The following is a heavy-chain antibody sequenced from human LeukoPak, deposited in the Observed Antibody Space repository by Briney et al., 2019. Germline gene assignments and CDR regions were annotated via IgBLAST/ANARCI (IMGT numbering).Heavy chain of an antibody. CDR1: GFTFSDYY. Sequence: GGSLRLSCAASGFTFSDYYMSWIRQAPGKGLEWVSFISSSGSTIYYADSVKGRFTISRDNAKNSLFLQMNSLRAEDTAVYYCARVYSGSYSGAFDIWGQGTMVTVSS. V-gene: IGHV3-11*01. D-gene: IGHD1-26*01. CDR3: ARVYSGSYSGAFDI. CDR2: ISSSGSTI. J-gene: IGHJ3*02.